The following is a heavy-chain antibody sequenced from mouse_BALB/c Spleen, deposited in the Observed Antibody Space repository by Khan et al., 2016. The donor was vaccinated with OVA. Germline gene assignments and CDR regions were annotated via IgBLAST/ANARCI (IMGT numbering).Heavy chain of an antibody. CDR1: GYTFTTYW. V-gene: IGHV1-7*01. J-gene: IGHJ2*01. CDR2: INPTSGYT. CDR3: TRDRIDY. Sequence: QVQLKQSGAELAKPGASVKMSCKASGYTFTTYWMHWVKQRPGQGLEWIGYINPTSGYTDYNEKFKDRATLSADKSSSTAYMQLSLLTSEDSAVYYCTRDRIDYWGQGTTLTVSS.